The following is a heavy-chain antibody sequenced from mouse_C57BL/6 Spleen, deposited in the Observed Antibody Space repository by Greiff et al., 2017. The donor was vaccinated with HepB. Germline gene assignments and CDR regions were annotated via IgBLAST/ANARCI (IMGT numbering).Heavy chain of an antibody. D-gene: IGHD2-4*01. CDR1: GYTFTSYW. V-gene: IGHV1-64*01. CDR3: ASGGYDYDPLFDY. CDR2: IHPNSGST. Sequence: QVQLQQPGAELVKPGASVKLSCKASGYTFTSYWMHWVKQRPGPGLEWIGMIHPNSGSTNYNEKFKSKATLTVDKSSSTAYMQLSSLTSEDSAVYDCASGGYDYDPLFDYWGQGTTLTVSS. J-gene: IGHJ2*01.